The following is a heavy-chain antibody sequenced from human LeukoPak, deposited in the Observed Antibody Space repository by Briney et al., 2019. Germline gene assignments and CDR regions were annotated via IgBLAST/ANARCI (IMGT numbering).Heavy chain of an antibody. J-gene: IGHJ4*01. V-gene: IGHV1-2*02. Sequence: ASVKVSCKASGYTLTDYYLHGVRQAPGQGLKWMGWINPNSGATHYAQSFQARVTMTRDTSIASSYMELTGLESDDTAVYYCARGRRILGGPENAGDFFDFWGQGSLVTVSS. CDR1: GYTLTDYY. CDR3: ARGRRILGGPENAGDFFDF. CDR2: INPNSGAT. D-gene: IGHD3-16*01.